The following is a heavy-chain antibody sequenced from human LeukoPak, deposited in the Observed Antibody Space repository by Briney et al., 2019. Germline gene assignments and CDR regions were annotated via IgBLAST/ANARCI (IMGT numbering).Heavy chain of an antibody. D-gene: IGHD3-16*01. CDR1: GFSFSNYW. V-gene: IGHV3-7*01. J-gene: IGHJ4*02. Sequence: GGSLRLSCAASGFSFSNYWMSWVRQPPGKGLEWVAKIKQDGSERYYVDSVKGRFTISRDNAKNSLYLQMSSLRDEDTAVYYCARGGFSSGDYWGQGTLVTVSS. CDR2: IKQDGSER. CDR3: ARGGFSSGDY.